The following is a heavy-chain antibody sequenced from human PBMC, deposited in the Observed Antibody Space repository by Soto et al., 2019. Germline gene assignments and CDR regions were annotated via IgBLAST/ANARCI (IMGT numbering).Heavy chain of an antibody. J-gene: IGHJ3*02. D-gene: IGHD2-15*01. Sequence: GGSLRLSCAASGFNFGDYYMTWIRQAPGKGLEWVSYISSSGRYIYYRDSVKGRFTISRDNAKNSVYLQMNRLRAEDTAVYYCARAYSDAFDIWGQGTMVTVSS. CDR2: ISSSGRYI. CDR1: GFNFGDYY. CDR3: ARAYSDAFDI. V-gene: IGHV3-11*01.